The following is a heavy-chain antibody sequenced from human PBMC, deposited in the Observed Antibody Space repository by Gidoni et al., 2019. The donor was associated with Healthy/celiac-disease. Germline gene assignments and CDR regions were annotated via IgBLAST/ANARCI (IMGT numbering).Heavy chain of an antibody. V-gene: IGHV4-34*01. Sequence: QVQLQQWGAGLLKPSETLSPTCAVYGGSFRGYYWSWIRQPPGKGLEWIGEINHSGSTNYNPSLKSRVTISVDTSKNQFSLKLSSVTAADTAVYYCARARRHYYGSAYYFDYWGQGTLVTVSS. J-gene: IGHJ4*02. CDR3: ARARRHYYGSAYYFDY. CDR2: INHSGST. CDR1: GGSFRGYY. D-gene: IGHD3-10*01.